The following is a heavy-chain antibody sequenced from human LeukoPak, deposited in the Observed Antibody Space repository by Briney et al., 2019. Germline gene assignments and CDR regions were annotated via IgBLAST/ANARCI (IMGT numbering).Heavy chain of an antibody. CDR3: AREGDY. Sequence: SQTLSLTCTVSGGSISSGSYYWSWIRQPAGKGLEWIRRIYTSGSTNYNPSLKSRVTISVDTSKNQFSLKLSSVTAADTAVYYCAREGDYWGQGTLVTVSS. V-gene: IGHV4-61*02. J-gene: IGHJ4*02. CDR1: GGSISSGSYY. CDR2: IYTSGST.